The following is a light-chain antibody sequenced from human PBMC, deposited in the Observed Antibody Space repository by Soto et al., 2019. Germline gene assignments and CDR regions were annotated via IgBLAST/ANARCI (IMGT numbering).Light chain of an antibody. V-gene: IGKV3-15*01. CDR1: HSVDTS. CDR3: QQYDSWPLT. Sequence: DIVMTQSPATLSVSPGDRATLSCKTSHSVDTSLAWYQQKPGQAPRLLVHGASTRATGIPATFTGSGSGTEFTLTISGLQSEDFAIYYCQQYDSWPLTFGGGTKVEIK. CDR2: GAS. J-gene: IGKJ4*01.